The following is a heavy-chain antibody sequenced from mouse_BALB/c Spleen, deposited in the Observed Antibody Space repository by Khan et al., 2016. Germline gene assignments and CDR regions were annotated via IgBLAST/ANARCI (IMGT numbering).Heavy chain of an antibody. V-gene: IGHV14-3*02. D-gene: IGHD1-1*01. CDR2: IDPANGNT. Sequence: VQLQQSGAELVKPGASVKLSCTASGFNIKDTYMHWVKQRPEQGLEWIGRIDPANGNTKYDPKFQGKATITADTSSNTAYLQLSSLTSENSAVYYCANIGSSYWYFDVWGAGTTVTVSS. CDR1: GFNIKDTY. J-gene: IGHJ1*01. CDR3: ANIGSSYWYFDV.